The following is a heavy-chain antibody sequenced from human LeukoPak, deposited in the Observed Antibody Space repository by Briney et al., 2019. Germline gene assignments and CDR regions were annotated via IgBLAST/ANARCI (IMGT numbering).Heavy chain of an antibody. V-gene: IGHV3-74*01. CDR2: INTDGTTT. D-gene: IGHD3-16*01. CDR1: GFTFSSYW. J-gene: IGHJ4*02. CDR3: ATSRSFDY. Sequence: PGGSLRLSCAASGFTFSSYWMHWVRQAPGKGLVWVSGINTDGTTTSYADSVKGRFTISRDNVKNTLYLQMNSLRADDTAMYYCATSRSFDYWGQGTLVTVSS.